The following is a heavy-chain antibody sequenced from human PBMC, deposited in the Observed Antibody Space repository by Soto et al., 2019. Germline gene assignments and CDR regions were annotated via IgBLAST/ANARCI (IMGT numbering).Heavy chain of an antibody. D-gene: IGHD1-26*01. CDR3: ARGASTAVPSQDY. CDR2: IIPILGIA. J-gene: IGHJ4*02. Sequence: QVQLVQSGAEVKKPGSSVKVSCKASGGTFSSYTISWVRQAPGQGLEWMGRIIPILGIANYAQKFQGRVTITADKSTSTAYMELSSLRSEDTAVYYCARGASTAVPSQDYWGQGTLVTVSS. CDR1: GGTFSSYT. V-gene: IGHV1-69*02.